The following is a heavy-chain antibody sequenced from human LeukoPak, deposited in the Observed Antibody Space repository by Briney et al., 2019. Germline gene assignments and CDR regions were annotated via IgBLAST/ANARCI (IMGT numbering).Heavy chain of an antibody. CDR2: IYYSGST. D-gene: IGHD6-19*01. Sequence: SETLCLTCTVSGGSISSYYWSWIRQPPGKGLEWIGYIYYSGSTNYNPSLKSRVTISVDTSKNQFSLKLSSVTAADTAVYYCARIAVAFDYWGQGTLVTVSS. CDR1: GGSISSYY. CDR3: ARIAVAFDY. V-gene: IGHV4-59*01. J-gene: IGHJ4*02.